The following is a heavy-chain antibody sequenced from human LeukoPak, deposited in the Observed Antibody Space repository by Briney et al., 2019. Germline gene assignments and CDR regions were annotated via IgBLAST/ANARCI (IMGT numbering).Heavy chain of an antibody. CDR1: GFTFSSYA. CDR2: TWYDGRNN. Sequence: PGRSLRLSCAASGFTFSSYAMHWVRQAPGKGLEWVAVTWYDGRNNYYAASVKGRFTISRDDSKTTVYLLMNSLRAEDTAVYYCAREVAPLYFHYGMDVWGEGTTVTVSS. V-gene: IGHV3-33*08. CDR3: AREVAPLYFHYGMDV. J-gene: IGHJ6*01. D-gene: IGHD2-21*01.